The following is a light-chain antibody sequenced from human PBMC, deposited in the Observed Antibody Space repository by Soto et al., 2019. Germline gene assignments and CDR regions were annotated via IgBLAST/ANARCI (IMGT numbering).Light chain of an antibody. Sequence: DVVMTQTPLSLSVTPGQPASISCKSSQSLLHTDGKTYLYWYLQKPGHPPQLLIYEVFNRFSGVPDRFSGSGSGTDFTLKISRVEAEDVGTYYCMPTIQPLLTFGGGTKLAI. V-gene: IGKV2D-29*01. CDR2: EVF. CDR3: MPTIQPLLT. CDR1: QSLLHTDGKTY. J-gene: IGKJ4*01.